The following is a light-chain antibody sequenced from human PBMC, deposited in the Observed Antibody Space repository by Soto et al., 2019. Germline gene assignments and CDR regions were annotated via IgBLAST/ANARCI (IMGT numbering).Light chain of an antibody. CDR1: QSVSSSY. J-gene: IGKJ1*01. CDR3: QQYGSSPRT. V-gene: IGKV3-20*01. Sequence: ERVLIQAVGALFLSPGERATLSCRASQSVSSSYLAWYQQKPGQAPRLLIYGASSRATGIPDRFSGSGSGTDFTLTISRLEPEDFAVYYCQQYGSSPRTFGQGTKV. CDR2: GAS.